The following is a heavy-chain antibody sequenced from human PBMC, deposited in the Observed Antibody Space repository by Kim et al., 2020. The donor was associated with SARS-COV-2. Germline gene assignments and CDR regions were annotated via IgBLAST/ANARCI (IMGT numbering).Heavy chain of an antibody. CDR3: ASVGNWNVLP. J-gene: IGHJ5*02. V-gene: IGHV3-21*01. D-gene: IGHD1-20*01. CDR2: SDI. Sequence: SDIYYADSVKGRFTISRDNAKNSLYLQMNSLRAEDTAVYYCASVGNWNVLPWGQGTLVTVSS.